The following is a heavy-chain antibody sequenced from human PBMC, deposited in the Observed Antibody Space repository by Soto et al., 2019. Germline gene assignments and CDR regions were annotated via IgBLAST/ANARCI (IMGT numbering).Heavy chain of an antibody. CDR3: ARQGGNAIPYYFDS. Sequence: PVESLKISCKGSGYTFSSICIGWVRQTPGKGLEWMGIIHPANSETKYSPSFQGQVTISVDKSISTAYLHWSSLKASDTAVYYCARQGGNAIPYYFDSWGQGTMVTV. J-gene: IGHJ4*02. V-gene: IGHV5-51*01. CDR1: GYTFSSIC. D-gene: IGHD1-1*01. CDR2: IHPANSET.